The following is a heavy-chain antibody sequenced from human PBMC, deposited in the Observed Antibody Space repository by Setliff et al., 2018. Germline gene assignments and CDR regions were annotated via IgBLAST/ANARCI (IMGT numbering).Heavy chain of an antibody. CDR2: MNPILRTA. Sequence: SVKVSCKASGYTFTSYAMNWVRQATGQGLEWMGWMNPILRTADYAQKFQGRVTITADKSTSTAYMELSSLRSEDTAVYYCARDRRNYYDSSGYRAFDIWGQGTMVTVSS. CDR1: GYTFTSYA. V-gene: IGHV1-69*06. CDR3: ARDRRNYYDSSGYRAFDI. J-gene: IGHJ3*02. D-gene: IGHD3-22*01.